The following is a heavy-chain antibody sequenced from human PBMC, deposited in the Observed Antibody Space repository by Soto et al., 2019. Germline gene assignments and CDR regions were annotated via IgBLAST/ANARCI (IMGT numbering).Heavy chain of an antibody. CDR3: ANSPYSSGYYSTIF. Sequence: PGGSLRLSCAASGFTFSSYAMSWVRQAPGKGLEWVSAISGSGGSTYYADSVKGRFTISRDNSKNTLYLQMNSLRAEDTAVYYCANSPYSSGYYSTIFWGQGTLVTVSS. D-gene: IGHD3-22*01. CDR1: GFTFSSYA. V-gene: IGHV3-23*01. J-gene: IGHJ4*02. CDR2: ISGSGGST.